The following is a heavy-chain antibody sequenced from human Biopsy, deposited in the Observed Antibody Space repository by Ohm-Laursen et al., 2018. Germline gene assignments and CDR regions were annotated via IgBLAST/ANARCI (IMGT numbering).Heavy chain of an antibody. CDR3: GDEVYGRDY. D-gene: IGHD4-17*01. CDR1: GRTFSDYR. V-gene: IGHV4-34*08. Sequence: GTLSLTCVVFGRTFSDYRWTWIRQPPGKGLEWIGQINQSGSTNYNPSLKSRVTISADASKYEFSLRLTSVTAADTAVYFCGDEVYGRDYWGLGARVTVSS. J-gene: IGHJ4*02. CDR2: INQSGST.